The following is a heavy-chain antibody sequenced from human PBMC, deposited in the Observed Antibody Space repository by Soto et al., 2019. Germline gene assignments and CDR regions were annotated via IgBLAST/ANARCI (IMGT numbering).Heavy chain of an antibody. Sequence: GGSLRLSCAASGFSFSDYYMTWIRQTPGKGLEWVSYIANSGGKKDYADSVKGRFTISRDNAKNLLYLQMNSLRDEDTAVYYCAREEYVGFNCFAPWGQGTLVTVSS. CDR3: AREEYVGFNCFAP. J-gene: IGHJ5*02. CDR2: IANSGGKK. CDR1: GFSFSDYY. V-gene: IGHV3-11*04. D-gene: IGHD3-16*01.